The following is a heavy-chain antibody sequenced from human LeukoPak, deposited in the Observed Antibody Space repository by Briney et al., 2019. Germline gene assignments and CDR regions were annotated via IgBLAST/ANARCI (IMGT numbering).Heavy chain of an antibody. CDR1: GGSISSSSHY. CDR3: ARQGESLTWLDP. D-gene: IGHD2-21*01. Sequence: SETLSLTCTVSGGSISSSSHYWAWIRQPPGKGLEWIGSIYYSGSIYYNPSLNSRATISVDTSKSQFSLKLNFVTAADTAVYYCARQGESLTWLDPWGQGTLVTVS. CDR2: IYYSGSI. J-gene: IGHJ5*02. V-gene: IGHV4-39*01.